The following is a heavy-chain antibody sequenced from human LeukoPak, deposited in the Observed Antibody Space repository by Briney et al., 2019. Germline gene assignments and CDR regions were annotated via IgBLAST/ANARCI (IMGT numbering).Heavy chain of an antibody. J-gene: IGHJ6*03. CDR3: ARGARISTHIYYYYMDV. CDR2: IHHSGYT. D-gene: IGHD3-9*01. V-gene: IGHV4-31*03. Sequence: SETLSLTCTVSGDSIDSGGFYWTWIRQRPGKGLECIGYIHHSGYTNYNPSLRTRVIMSTDTSKNQFSLKLSSVTAADTAVYYCARGARISTHIYYYYMDVWGKGTTVTVSS. CDR1: GDSIDSGGFY.